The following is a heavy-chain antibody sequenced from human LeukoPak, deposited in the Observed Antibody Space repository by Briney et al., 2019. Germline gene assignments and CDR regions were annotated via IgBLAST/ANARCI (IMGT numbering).Heavy chain of an antibody. CDR1: GFTFSSYW. CDR2: IKQDGSEK. V-gene: IGHV3-7*01. CDR3: ARLGGGHSSSWYDAFDI. J-gene: IGHJ3*02. Sequence: LGGSLRLSCAASGFTFSSYWMSWVRQAPGKGLEWVANIKQDGSEKYYVDSVKGRFTISRDNAKNSLYLQMNSLRAEDTAVYYCARLGGGHSSSWYDAFDIWGQGTMVTVSS. D-gene: IGHD6-13*01.